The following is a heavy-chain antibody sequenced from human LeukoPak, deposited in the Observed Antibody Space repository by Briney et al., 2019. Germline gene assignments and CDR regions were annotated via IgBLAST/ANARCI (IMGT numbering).Heavy chain of an antibody. J-gene: IGHJ4*02. CDR1: GYTFTSYA. Sequence: ASVKVSCKASGYTFTSYAMHWVRQAPGQRLEWMGWINAGNGNTKYSQKFQGRVTMTRDTSTSTVYMELSSLRSEDTAVYYCARDPSYGSGNIDYWGQGTLVTVSS. CDR2: INAGNGNT. V-gene: IGHV1-3*01. D-gene: IGHD3-10*01. CDR3: ARDPSYGSGNIDY.